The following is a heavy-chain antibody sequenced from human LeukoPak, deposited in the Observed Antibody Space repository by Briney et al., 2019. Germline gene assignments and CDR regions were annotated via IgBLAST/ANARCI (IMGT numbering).Heavy chain of an antibody. J-gene: IGHJ4*02. CDR1: GDSITNYF. CDR3: ARGRVAYSAYYFGY. V-gene: IGHV4-59*01. CDR2: IYYTVNT. D-gene: IGHD2-15*01. Sequence: SETLSLTCTVSGDSITNYFWSWIRQPPGKGREWIGYIYYTVNTNYKPSPKSRVTISVHTSTNQFSLRLRSVTAADTAVYYCARGRVAYSAYYFGYWGRGTLVTVSS.